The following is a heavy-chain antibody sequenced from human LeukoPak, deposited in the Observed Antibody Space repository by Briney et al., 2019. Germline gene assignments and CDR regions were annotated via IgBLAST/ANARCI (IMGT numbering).Heavy chain of an antibody. J-gene: IGHJ4*02. CDR2: ISGSGGST. CDR3: TSTSGWYPRFDY. CDR1: GFTFSSYA. V-gene: IGHV3-23*01. Sequence: GGSLRLSCAASGFTFSSYAMSWARQAPGKGLEWVSAISGSGGSTYYAGSVKGRFTISRDNSKNTLFLQMNSLGAEDTAVYYCTSTSGWYPRFDYWGQGTLVTVSS. D-gene: IGHD6-19*01.